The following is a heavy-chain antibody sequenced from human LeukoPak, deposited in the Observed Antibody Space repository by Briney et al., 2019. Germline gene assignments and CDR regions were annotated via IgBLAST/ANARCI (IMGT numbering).Heavy chain of an antibody. J-gene: IGHJ4*02. Sequence: SETLSLTCTVSGGSISGYYWSWIRQPPGKGLEWIGYIYYSGSTNYNPSLKSRVTISVDTSRNQFSLKLSSVTAADTAVYYCARGREWEPKVFDYWGQGTLVTVSS. CDR3: ARGREWEPKVFDY. CDR1: GGSISGYY. CDR2: IYYSGST. D-gene: IGHD1-26*01. V-gene: IGHV4-59*01.